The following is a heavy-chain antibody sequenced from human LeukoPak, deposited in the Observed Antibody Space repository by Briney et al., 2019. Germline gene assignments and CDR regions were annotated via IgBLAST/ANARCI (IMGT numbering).Heavy chain of an antibody. D-gene: IGHD3-10*01. V-gene: IGHV3-7*01. J-gene: IGHJ6*03. CDR3: ARVDGSGSYYIYYYYYMDV. Sequence: PGGSLRLSCAASGFTFSSYWMSWVRLAPGKGLERVWNIKKDGSEKYYVDSVKGRFTISRDNAKNSLYLQMNSLRAEDTAVYYCARVDGSGSYYIYYYYYMDVWGKGTTVTVSS. CDR1: GFTFSSYW. CDR2: IKKDGSEK.